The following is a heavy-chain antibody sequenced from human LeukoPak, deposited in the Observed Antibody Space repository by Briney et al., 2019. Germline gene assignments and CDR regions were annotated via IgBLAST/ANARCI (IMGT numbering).Heavy chain of an antibody. Sequence: GGSLRLSCAASGFTFSGYAMNWVRQAPGKGLEWVSSISSSSSYIYYADSVKGRFTISRDNAKNSLYLQMNSLRAEDTAVYYCARGPIFGVVQAFDYWGQGTLVTVSS. V-gene: IGHV3-21*01. CDR2: ISSSSSYI. D-gene: IGHD3-3*01. J-gene: IGHJ4*02. CDR1: GFTFSGYA. CDR3: ARGPIFGVVQAFDY.